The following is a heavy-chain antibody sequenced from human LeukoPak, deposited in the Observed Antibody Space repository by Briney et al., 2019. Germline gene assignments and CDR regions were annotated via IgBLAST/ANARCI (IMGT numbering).Heavy chain of an antibody. J-gene: IGHJ5*02. CDR1: GYTFTSYG. Sequence: ASVKVSCKASGYTFTSYGISWVRQAPGQGLEWMGWISAYNGNTNYAQKFQGRVTMTTDTSTSTAYMELRSLRSDDTAVYYCARGKEGRITIFGPTSNWFDPWGQGTLVTVSS. V-gene: IGHV1-18*01. CDR3: ARGKEGRITIFGPTSNWFDP. D-gene: IGHD3-3*01. CDR2: ISAYNGNT.